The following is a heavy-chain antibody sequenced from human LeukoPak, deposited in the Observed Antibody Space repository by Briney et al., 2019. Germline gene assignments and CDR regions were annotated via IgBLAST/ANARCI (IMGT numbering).Heavy chain of an antibody. D-gene: IGHD1-7*01. CDR1: GFTFSSYA. Sequence: GGSLRLSCAASGFTFSSYAMHWVRQAPGKGLEYVSAISSNGGSIYYANSVKGRFTISRDNSKNTLYLQMGSLRAEDMAVYYCASSPPTGTTWYFDLWGRGTLVTVSS. V-gene: IGHV3-64*01. CDR2: ISSNGGSI. CDR3: ASSPPTGTTWYFDL. J-gene: IGHJ2*01.